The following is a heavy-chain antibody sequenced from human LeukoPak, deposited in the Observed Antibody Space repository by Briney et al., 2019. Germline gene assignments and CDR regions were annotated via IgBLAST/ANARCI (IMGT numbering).Heavy chain of an antibody. V-gene: IGHV1-46*01. CDR1: GNIFTNYH. Sequence: ASVKVSCMASGNIFTNYHLHWVRLAPGRGLEWMGAVYTDGGTITNTRSFQDRATITRDVSTRTVYMELSSLDSEDTAVYYCATEAPGSYRFDNWGQEILVTVSS. J-gene: IGHJ4*02. CDR2: VYTDGGTI. D-gene: IGHD3-10*01. CDR3: ATEAPGSYRFDN.